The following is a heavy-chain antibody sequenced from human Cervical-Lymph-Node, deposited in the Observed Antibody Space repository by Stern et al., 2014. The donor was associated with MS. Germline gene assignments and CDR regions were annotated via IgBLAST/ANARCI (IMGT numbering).Heavy chain of an antibody. Sequence: VQLVQSGAEVQTPGASVKLSCKAAGYTFTSYYIHWVRQAPGQGIEWLGIIHPNGGSTSYAQKFQGRVTMTRDTSTSTVYMEVSSLRSEDTAVYYCAREVAGYRLGMMDVWGQGTSVTVSS. D-gene: IGHD6-19*01. J-gene: IGHJ6*02. CDR1: GYTFTSYY. CDR2: IHPNGGST. CDR3: AREVAGYRLGMMDV. V-gene: IGHV1-46*01.